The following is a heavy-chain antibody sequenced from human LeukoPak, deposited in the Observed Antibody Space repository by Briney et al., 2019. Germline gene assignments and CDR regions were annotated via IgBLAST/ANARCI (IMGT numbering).Heavy chain of an antibody. V-gene: IGHV3-30-3*01. J-gene: IGHJ4*02. CDR2: IAYDGSNK. CDR3: ARESIAVAGTHFDY. Sequence: GGSLRLSCAASGFTFSSYAMYWVRQAPGKGLEWVAVIAYDGSNKDYADSVKGRFTISRDNSKNTLYLQMNSLRPEDTAVYYCARESIAVAGTHFDYWGPGTLVTVSS. CDR1: GFTFSSYA. D-gene: IGHD6-19*01.